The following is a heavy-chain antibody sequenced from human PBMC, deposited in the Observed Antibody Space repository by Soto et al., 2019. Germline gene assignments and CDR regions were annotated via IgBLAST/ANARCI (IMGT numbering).Heavy chain of an antibody. CDR3: ARWGDWKRMDV. J-gene: IGHJ6*02. Sequence: LRLSCAASGFNFGSHGIHWVRQAPCKGLEWVAVIWYDGSNQIYADSVKGRFTISRDNSKSTLYLQMNSLRVDDTAVYYCARWGDWKRMDVWGQGTTVTVSS. CDR2: IWYDGSNQ. D-gene: IGHD2-21*02. CDR1: GFNFGSHG. V-gene: IGHV3-33*01.